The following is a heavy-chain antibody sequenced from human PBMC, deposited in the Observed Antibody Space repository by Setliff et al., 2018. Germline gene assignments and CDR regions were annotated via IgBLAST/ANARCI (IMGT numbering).Heavy chain of an antibody. Sequence: GASVKVSCKASGGTFSSYAISWGRQAPGHGLEWMGWINAGNGNTKYSQKFQGRVTITRDTSASTAYMELSSLRSEDTAVYYCARVQQLGTCDYWGQGTLVTVSS. V-gene: IGHV1-3*01. CDR3: ARVQQLGTCDY. D-gene: IGHD6-13*01. CDR2: INAGNGNT. CDR1: GGTFSSYA. J-gene: IGHJ4*02.